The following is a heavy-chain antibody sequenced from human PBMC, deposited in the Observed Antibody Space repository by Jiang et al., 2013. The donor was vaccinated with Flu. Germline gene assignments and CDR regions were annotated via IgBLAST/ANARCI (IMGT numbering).Heavy chain of an antibody. V-gene: IGHV3-30-3*01. CDR2: ISYDGSNK. CDR3: ARDEDNSRVPMLVVLYTLDH. D-gene: IGHD3-22*01. Sequence: QLVESGGGVVQPGRSLRLSCAASGFTFGTYAMHWVRQAPGKGLEWMAIISYDGSNKYYADSVKGRFTISRDNSRSTLYLQMNSLRAEDTAVYYCARDEDNSRVPMLVVLYTLDHWGQGTLVTVSS. J-gene: IGHJ4*02. CDR1: GFTFGTYA.